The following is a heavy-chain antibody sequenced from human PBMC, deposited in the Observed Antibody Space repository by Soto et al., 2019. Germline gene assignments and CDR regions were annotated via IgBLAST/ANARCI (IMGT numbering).Heavy chain of an antibody. CDR2: IKSKTDGGTT. D-gene: IGHD3-9*01. CDR1: GFTFSNAW. J-gene: IGHJ6*02. Sequence: EVQLVESGGGLVKPGGSLRLSCAASGFTFSNAWMNWVRQAPGKGLEWVGRIKSKTDGGTTDYAAPVKGRFTISRDDSKNTLYLQMNSMKTEYTGVYYCTTAQTYYDILTGYYTAPYYYYGMDVWGQGTTVTVSS. CDR3: TTAQTYYDILTGYYTAPYYYYGMDV. V-gene: IGHV3-15*07.